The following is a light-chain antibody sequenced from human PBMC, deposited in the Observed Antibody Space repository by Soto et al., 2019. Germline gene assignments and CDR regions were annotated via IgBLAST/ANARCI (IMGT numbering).Light chain of an antibody. J-gene: IGLJ3*02. CDR2: RNN. Sequence: QSVLAQPPSASGTPGQRVTISCSGSSSNIGSNYVYWYQQFPGTAPKLLIYRNNQRPSGVPDRFSGPKSGTSASLAISGLRSEDEADYYCAAWDDSLSGVVFGGGTKLTVL. CDR3: AAWDDSLSGVV. V-gene: IGLV1-47*01. CDR1: SSNIGSNY.